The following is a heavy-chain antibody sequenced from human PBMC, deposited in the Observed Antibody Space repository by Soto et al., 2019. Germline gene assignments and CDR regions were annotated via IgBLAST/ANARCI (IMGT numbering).Heavy chain of an antibody. V-gene: IGHV3-74*01. J-gene: IGHJ4*02. CDR2: INSDGTKT. D-gene: IGHD1-26*01. Sequence: EVQLVESVGALFQPGDSLRLSSAASGFIFNSYWMHWFRQVPGKGLVWVSRINSDGTKTSYADSVKGRFTIARDNAKDTLYLEMNSLRPEDTAMYYCARVGVGAYYFDDWGQGTLVTVSS. CDR3: ARVGVGAYYFDD. CDR1: GFIFNSYW.